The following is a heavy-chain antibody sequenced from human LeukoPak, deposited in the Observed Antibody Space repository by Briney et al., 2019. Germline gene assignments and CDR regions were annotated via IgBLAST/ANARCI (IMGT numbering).Heavy chain of an antibody. V-gene: IGHV1-18*01. CDR1: GYTFTSYG. J-gene: IGHJ4*02. D-gene: IGHD3-3*01. Sequence: GASVKVSCKASGYTFTSYGISWVRQAPGQGLEWMGWISAYNGNTNYAQKLQGRVTMTTDTSTSTAYMELRSLRSDDTAVYYCARRSHDYDFWSGHYYYFDYWGQGTLVTVSS. CDR3: ARRSHDYDFWSGHYYYFDY. CDR2: ISAYNGNT.